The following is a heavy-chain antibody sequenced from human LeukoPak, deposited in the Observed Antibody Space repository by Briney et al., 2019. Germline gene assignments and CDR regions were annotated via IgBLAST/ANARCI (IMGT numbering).Heavy chain of an antibody. Sequence: GGSLRLSCAASGFTVSSNYMSWVRQAPGKGLEWVSVIYSGGSTYYADSVKGRFTISRDNSKNTLYLQMNSLRAEDTAVYYCARVRVTTTLIDYWGQGTLVTVSS. CDR2: IYSGGST. D-gene: IGHD4-17*01. J-gene: IGHJ4*02. V-gene: IGHV3-53*01. CDR1: GFTVSSNY. CDR3: ARVRVTTTLIDY.